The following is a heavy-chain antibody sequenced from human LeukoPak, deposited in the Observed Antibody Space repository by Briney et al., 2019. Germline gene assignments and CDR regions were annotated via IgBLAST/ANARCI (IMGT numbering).Heavy chain of an antibody. Sequence: SETLSLTCTVSGGSMRSYYWSWIRQPPGKGLEWIGYIYYSGSTIYNPSLKSRVTISLDTSKNQFSLKMNSVTAADTAVYYCARMGNPATVTADYWGQGTLITVSS. J-gene: IGHJ4*02. CDR3: ARMGNPATVTADY. D-gene: IGHD4-17*01. V-gene: IGHV4-59*08. CDR1: GGSMRSYY. CDR2: IYYSGST.